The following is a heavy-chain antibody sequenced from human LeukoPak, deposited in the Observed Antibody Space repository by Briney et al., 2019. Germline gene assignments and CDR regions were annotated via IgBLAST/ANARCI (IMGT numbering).Heavy chain of an antibody. Sequence: GGSLRLSCAASGFTFSSYAMSWVRQAPGKGLEWVSAISGSGGSTYYADSVKGRFTISRDNSKNTLYLQMNSLRAENTAVYYCAKAPDIVVVPARFDYWGQGTLVTVSS. CDR2: ISGSGGST. V-gene: IGHV3-23*01. CDR3: AKAPDIVVVPARFDY. CDR1: GFTFSSYA. D-gene: IGHD2-2*01. J-gene: IGHJ4*02.